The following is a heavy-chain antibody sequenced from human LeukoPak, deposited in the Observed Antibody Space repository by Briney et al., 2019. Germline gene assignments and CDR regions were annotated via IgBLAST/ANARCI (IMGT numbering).Heavy chain of an antibody. V-gene: IGHV4-39*01. Sequence: PSETLSLTCTVSGGSISSGSYYWAWIRQPPGKGLEWIGSIYYGGSTYYNPSLKSRVTISADTSKNQFSLKLSSVTAADTAVYFCARRIIVATIDYWGQGTLVTVSS. J-gene: IGHJ4*02. CDR1: GGSISSGSYY. CDR3: ARRIIVATIDY. D-gene: IGHD5-12*01. CDR2: IYYGGST.